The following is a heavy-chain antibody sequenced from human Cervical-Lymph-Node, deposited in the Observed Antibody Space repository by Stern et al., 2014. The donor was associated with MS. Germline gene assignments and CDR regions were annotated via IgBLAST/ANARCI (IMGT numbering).Heavy chain of an antibody. CDR1: GFTFSNFG. CDR3: ARVHASGSNYNDRDLLIMDV. D-gene: IGHD3-10*01. Sequence: QVQLVQSGGGVVQPGRSLRLSCEASGFTFSNFGIHWVRQAPGKGLEWVALISHDGSNKYSSDSLKGRFTVSRDNSKNTLYLQMHNLRAEDTAVYYCARVHASGSNYNDRDLLIMDVWGQGTTVTVSS. V-gene: IGHV3-30*03. CDR2: ISHDGSNK. J-gene: IGHJ6*02.